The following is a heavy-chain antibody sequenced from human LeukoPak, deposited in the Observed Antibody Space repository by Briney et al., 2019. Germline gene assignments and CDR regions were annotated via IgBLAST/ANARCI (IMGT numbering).Heavy chain of an antibody. J-gene: IGHJ6*02. CDR3: ARDRYCSSTSCYTREYYYYGMDV. Sequence: EASVKVSCKASGYTFTGYYMHWVRQAPGQGLEWMGWINPNSGGTNYAQKFQGRVTMTRDTSISTAYMELSRLRSDDTAVYYCARDRYCSSTSCYTREYYYYGMDVWGQGTTVTVSS. V-gene: IGHV1-2*02. D-gene: IGHD2-2*02. CDR1: GYTFTGYY. CDR2: INPNSGGT.